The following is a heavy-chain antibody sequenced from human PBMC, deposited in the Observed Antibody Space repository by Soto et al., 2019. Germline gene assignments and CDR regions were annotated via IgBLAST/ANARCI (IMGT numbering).Heavy chain of an antibody. Sequence: GGSLRLSCAVSGFTFRSSPMSWVRRAPGKGLEWVSGINGGDDSKHYAESVRGRFTIIRDNSKNTLLLQMNSLRVEDTAIYYCAKDSHWDIISTTHDHWGQGTQVTVSS. V-gene: IGHV3-23*01. D-gene: IGHD1-26*01. CDR1: GFTFRSSP. CDR3: AKDSHWDIISTTHDH. J-gene: IGHJ4*02. CDR2: INGGDDSK.